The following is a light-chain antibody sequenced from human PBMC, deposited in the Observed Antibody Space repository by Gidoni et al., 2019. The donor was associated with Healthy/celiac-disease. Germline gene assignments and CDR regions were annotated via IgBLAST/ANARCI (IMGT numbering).Light chain of an antibody. J-gene: IGLJ1*01. V-gene: IGLV2-14*03. CDR3: SSYTSSSIPYYV. CDR2: DVS. CDR1: SSDVGGYNY. Sequence: QSPLTQPAPVPGSPGQSIPISCTGTSSDVGGYNYVPWYQQHPGKAPKLMIYDVSNRPSGVSNRFSGSKSGNTASLTISGLQAEDEADYYCSSYTSSSIPYYVFGTGTKVTVL.